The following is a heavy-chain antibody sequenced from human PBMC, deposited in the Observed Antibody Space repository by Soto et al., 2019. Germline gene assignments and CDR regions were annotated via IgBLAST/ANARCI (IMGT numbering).Heavy chain of an antibody. V-gene: IGHV3-23*01. CDR1: GFIFSSYA. D-gene: IGHD3-10*01. CDR2: ISGSGGTT. Sequence: EVQLLESGGGLVQGGGSLRLSCAASGFIFSSYAMTWVRQAPGKGLEWVSGISGSGGTTYYADSVKGRFTISRDNIKYILYLQMNRLRAEDTALYYCAKNRGPYGGWFDPWGQGTLVTVSS. J-gene: IGHJ5*02. CDR3: AKNRGPYGGWFDP.